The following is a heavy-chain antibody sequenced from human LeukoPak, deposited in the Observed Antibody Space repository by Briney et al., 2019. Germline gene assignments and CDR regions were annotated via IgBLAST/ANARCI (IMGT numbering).Heavy chain of an antibody. CDR1: GFTFSSNS. D-gene: IGHD1-26*01. Sequence: GGPLRLSCAASGFTFSSNSMNWVRQAPGKGLEWVSSISTSSIYIYYADSVKGRFTISRDNAKNSLYLQMNSLRAEDTAVYYCARDGEWAAATINSGQGTLVTVSS. CDR2: ISTSSIYI. V-gene: IGHV3-21*01. J-gene: IGHJ4*02. CDR3: ARDGEWAAATIN.